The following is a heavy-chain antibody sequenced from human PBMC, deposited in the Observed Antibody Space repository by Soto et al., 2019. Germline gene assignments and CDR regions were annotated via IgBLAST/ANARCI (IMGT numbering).Heavy chain of an antibody. Sequence: SETLSLTCTVSAASISSSTAYWVWIRQSPGKGLEWIGSIYYRGSAYYSPSLKSRVTISVDTSKNQILLKLSSVTAADTAVYYCAEGRSSYAMDVWGQGTTVTSP. V-gene: IGHV4-39*01. CDR2: IYYRGSA. J-gene: IGHJ6*02. CDR1: AASISSSTAY. D-gene: IGHD3-10*01. CDR3: AEGRSSYAMDV.